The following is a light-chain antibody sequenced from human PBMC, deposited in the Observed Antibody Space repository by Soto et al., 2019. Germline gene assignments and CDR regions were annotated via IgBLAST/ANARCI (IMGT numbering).Light chain of an antibody. CDR2: GAS. J-gene: IGKJ2*01. V-gene: IGKV3-20*01. Sequence: EIVLTKSPGTLSLSPGERATLSCRASQSVSISYLAWYQQKPGQAPRLLIYGASSRATGIPDGFSGSGSGTDFTLTISRLEAEDFAVYYCQQYGSSPLTFGQGTKLEIK. CDR1: QSVSISY. CDR3: QQYGSSPLT.